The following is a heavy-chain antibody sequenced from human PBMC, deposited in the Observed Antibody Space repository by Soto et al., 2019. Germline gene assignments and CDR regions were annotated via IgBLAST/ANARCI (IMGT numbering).Heavy chain of an antibody. CDR1: GFTFGDYA. CDR3: ARRGGMAPLDY. V-gene: IGHV3-49*03. J-gene: IGHJ4*02. CDR2: IRSRFYGGTT. Sequence: PGGSLRLSCAASGFTFGDYAMSWFRQAPGKGLEWVGFIRSRFYGGTTDYAASVRGRFTISRDDSKSIAYLQMDSLKTEDTAIYYCARRGGMAPLDYWGLGTLVTVS. D-gene: IGHD6-13*01.